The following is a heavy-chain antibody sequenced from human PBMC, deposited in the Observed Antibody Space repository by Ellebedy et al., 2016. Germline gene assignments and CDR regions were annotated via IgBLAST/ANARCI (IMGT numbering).Heavy chain of an antibody. D-gene: IGHD2/OR15-2a*01. Sequence: SETLSLXXTVSGGSTRANDHYWAWIRQSPGKGLEWIGYVYLAGSTYYNPSLERRVSMSIDTSRNQFTLNLRSVTAADTAVFYCARVYVPYPMLGRPTSYFRLDVWGKGTTVTVSS. V-gene: IGHV4-30-4*01. CDR1: GGSTRANDHY. CDR2: VYLAGST. CDR3: ARVYVPYPMLGRPTSYFRLDV. J-gene: IGHJ6*04.